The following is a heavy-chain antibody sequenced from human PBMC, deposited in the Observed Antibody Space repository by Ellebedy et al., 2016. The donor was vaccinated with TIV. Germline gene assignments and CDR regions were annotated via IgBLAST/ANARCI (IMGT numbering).Heavy chain of an antibody. J-gene: IGHJ5*02. Sequence: GESLKISCAASGFTFSSYSMNWVRQAPGKGLEWVSYISSSSSTIYYADSVKGRFTISRDNAKNSLYLQMNSLRAEDTAVYYCARDPASSSWTNWFDPWGQGTLVTVSS. V-gene: IGHV3-48*01. CDR2: ISSSSSTI. D-gene: IGHD6-13*01. CDR1: GFTFSSYS. CDR3: ARDPASSSWTNWFDP.